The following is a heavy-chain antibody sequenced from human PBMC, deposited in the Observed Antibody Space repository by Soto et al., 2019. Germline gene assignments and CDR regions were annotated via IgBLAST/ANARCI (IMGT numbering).Heavy chain of an antibody. D-gene: IGHD2-15*01. CDR2: IYYDGST. J-gene: IGHJ4*02. Sequence: PSETLSLTCTVSGGSINNNNYYWSWIRQPPEKGLSWIASIYYDGSTYYNSILKSRTTISRETSKHHFSLIITSMTAADTAVYYCATVLVGATRHADSDSWGQGTLVTVSS. V-gene: IGHV4-39*02. CDR3: ATVLVGATRHADSDS. CDR1: GGSINNNNYY.